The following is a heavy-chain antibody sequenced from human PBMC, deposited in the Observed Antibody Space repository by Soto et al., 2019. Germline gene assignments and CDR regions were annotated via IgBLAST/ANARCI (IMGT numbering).Heavy chain of an antibody. V-gene: IGHV3-74*01. CDR3: ASGASSKTDY. D-gene: IGHD6-13*01. Sequence: EVQLVESGGGLAQPGGSLRLACAAYGFTFRTYWMHWVRQTRGKGLVCVSRINSGGSRTSYADSVKGRFTISRDNAKNTLYVRMTSLRAEDTAVYCFASGASSKTDYWGQGTLGTSSS. J-gene: IGHJ4*02. CDR2: INSGGSRT. CDR1: GFTFRTYW.